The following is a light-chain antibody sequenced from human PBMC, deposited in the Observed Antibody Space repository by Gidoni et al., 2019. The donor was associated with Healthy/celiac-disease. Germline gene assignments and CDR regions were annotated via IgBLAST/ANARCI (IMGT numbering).Light chain of an antibody. Sequence: SSELTQDSAVSVAFGQTARITCQGDRLRSYYASRYQQKPGLSTVLVIYGKNNRHSGIPDRFSGASSGNTASLTITGPQEEDEADYYCNARDSSGNHLVFGGGTKLTVL. V-gene: IGLV3-19*01. CDR1: RLRSYY. J-gene: IGLJ2*01. CDR2: GKN. CDR3: NARDSSGNHLV.